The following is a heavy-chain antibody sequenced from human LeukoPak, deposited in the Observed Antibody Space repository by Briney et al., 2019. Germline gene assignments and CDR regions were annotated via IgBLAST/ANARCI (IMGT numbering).Heavy chain of an antibody. V-gene: IGHV4-59*01. J-gene: IGHJ4*02. CDR3: ARAPSTYSFGPFDY. CDR2: IYDTGST. Sequence: PSETLSLTCTVSGGSISNYYWSWIRQPPGKGLEWIGYIYDTGSTNYNPSLKSRVTISVDTSKNQFSLKLSSVTAADTAVYYCARAPSTYSFGPFDYWGQGTLVTVSS. D-gene: IGHD5-18*01. CDR1: GGSISNYY.